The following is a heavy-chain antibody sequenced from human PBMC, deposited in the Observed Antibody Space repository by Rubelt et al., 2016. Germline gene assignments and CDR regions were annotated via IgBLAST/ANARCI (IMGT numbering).Heavy chain of an antibody. CDR3: TTDLCGEIENDY. D-gene: IGHD3-10*01. Sequence: EVQLVESGGGLVQPGGSLRLSCAASGFTFSSYAMSWVRQAPGKGLEWVSAISGSGGSTYYADSVKGRFTISRDNSKNTLYLQMNSLRAEDTAVYYCTTDLCGEIENDYWGQGTLVTVSS. V-gene: IGHV3-23*04. CDR2: ISGSGGST. J-gene: IGHJ4*02. CDR1: GFTFSSYA.